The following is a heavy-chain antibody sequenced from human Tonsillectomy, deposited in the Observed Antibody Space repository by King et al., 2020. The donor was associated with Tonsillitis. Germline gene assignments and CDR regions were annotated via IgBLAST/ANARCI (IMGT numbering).Heavy chain of an antibody. D-gene: IGHD6-13*01. J-gene: IGHJ5*02. CDR1: GGSFSGYY. CDR2: INHSGST. V-gene: IGHV4-34*01. CDR3: ATCPEEYSSSRGWFDP. Sequence: VQLQQWGAGLLKPSETLSLTCAVYGGSFSGYYWSWIRQPPGKGLEWIGEINHSGSTNYNPSLKSRVTISLDTSKNQFSLKLSSVTAADTAVYYCATCPEEYSSSRGWFDPWGQGTLVTVSS.